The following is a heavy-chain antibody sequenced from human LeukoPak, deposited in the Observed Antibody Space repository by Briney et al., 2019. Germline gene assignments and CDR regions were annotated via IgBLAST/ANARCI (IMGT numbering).Heavy chain of an antibody. CDR1: GYTFTSYY. D-gene: IGHD3-22*01. CDR2: INPSGGST. CDR3: ASRVGEDYYDASGWFDP. V-gene: IGHV1-46*01. J-gene: IGHJ5*02. Sequence: GASVKVSCKASGYTFTSYYMHWVRQAPGQGLEWMGIINPSGGSTSYAQKFQGRVTMTRDTSTSTVYMELSSLRSEDTAVYYCASRVGEDYYDASGWFDPWGQGTLVTVSS.